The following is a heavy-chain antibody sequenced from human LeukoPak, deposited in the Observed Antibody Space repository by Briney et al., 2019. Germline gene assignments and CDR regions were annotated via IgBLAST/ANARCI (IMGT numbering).Heavy chain of an antibody. Sequence: ASVKVSCKVSGYTLTELSMHWVRQAPGKGLEWMGGFDPEDGETIYAQKFQGRVTMTEDTSTDTAYMELSSLRSEDTAVYYCATWFGELYAFDIWGQGQWSPSLQ. CDR1: GYTLTELS. J-gene: IGHJ3*02. CDR3: ATWFGELYAFDI. V-gene: IGHV1-24*01. D-gene: IGHD3-10*01. CDR2: FDPEDGET.